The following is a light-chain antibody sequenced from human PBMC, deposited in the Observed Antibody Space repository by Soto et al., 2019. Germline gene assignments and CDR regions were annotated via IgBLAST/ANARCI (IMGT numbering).Light chain of an antibody. J-gene: IGKJ1*01. CDR1: QSIISY. CDR3: QQYNNYPRT. V-gene: IGKV1-5*01. Sequence: DIQMPQSPSSLSVSVGDRVTISCRASQSIISYLNWYQQKPGKAPKFLIYDASSLESGVPSRFSGSGSGTEFTLTISNLQPDDFATYFCQQYNNYPRTFGQGTKVDI. CDR2: DAS.